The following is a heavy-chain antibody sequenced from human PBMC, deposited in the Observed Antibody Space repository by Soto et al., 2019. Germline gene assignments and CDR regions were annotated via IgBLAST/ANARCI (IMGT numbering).Heavy chain of an antibody. D-gene: IGHD6-13*01. CDR1: GYIFTDYY. CDR3: ARDSAAGAGIGWDY. V-gene: IGHV1-2*02. CDR2: INPNSDDT. J-gene: IGHJ4*01. Sequence: GASVEVSCKXSGYIFTDYYIHWVRQAPGQGLEWMGWINPNSDDTRYAQKFRGRVTVTMDTSISTAYMDLSRLTSDDTAVYYCARDSAAGAGIGWDYWGQGTLVTVSS.